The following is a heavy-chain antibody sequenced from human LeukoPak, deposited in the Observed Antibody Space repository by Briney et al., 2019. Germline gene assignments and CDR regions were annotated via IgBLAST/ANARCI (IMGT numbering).Heavy chain of an antibody. D-gene: IGHD3-9*01. J-gene: IGHJ3*02. CDR2: IRYDGSNK. Sequence: GGSLRLSCAASGFTFSSYGMHWVRQAPGKGLEWVAFIRYDGSNKYYADSVKGRFTISRDNSKNTLYLQMNSLRAEDTAVYYCAKGYDILTGYYGFAFDIWGQGTMVTVSS. CDR1: GFTFSSYG. CDR3: AKGYDILTGYYGFAFDI. V-gene: IGHV3-30*02.